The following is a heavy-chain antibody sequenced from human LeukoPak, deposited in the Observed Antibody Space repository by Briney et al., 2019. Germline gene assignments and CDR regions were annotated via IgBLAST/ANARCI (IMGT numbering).Heavy chain of an antibody. CDR1: GFTVSSNY. J-gene: IGHJ4*02. CDR3: ARLGTRYCTSTSCHSQFDF. V-gene: IGHV3-20*04. Sequence: GGSLRLSCAASGFTVSSNYVSWVRLAPGKGLEWVSGINWNGGSTGYADSVKGRFTISRDNAKNSLYLQMNSLRAEDTALYYCARLGTRYCTSTSCHSQFDFWGQGTLVTVPS. D-gene: IGHD2-2*01. CDR2: INWNGGST.